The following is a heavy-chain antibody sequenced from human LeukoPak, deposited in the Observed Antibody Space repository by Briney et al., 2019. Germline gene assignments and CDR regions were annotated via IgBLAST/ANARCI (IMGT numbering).Heavy chain of an antibody. Sequence: KLSQTLSLTCAISGDSVSGSPAVWNWIRQSPSRGLEWLGRAYYRSKWYIDYAVSVKGRITITPDTSKNQFSLQLNSVTPEDTAVYYCARGAVRGGTNFDYWGQGTLVTVSS. CDR1: GDSVSGSPAV. D-gene: IGHD3-10*01. CDR3: ARGAVRGGTNFDY. J-gene: IGHJ4*02. V-gene: IGHV6-1*01. CDR2: AYYRSKWYI.